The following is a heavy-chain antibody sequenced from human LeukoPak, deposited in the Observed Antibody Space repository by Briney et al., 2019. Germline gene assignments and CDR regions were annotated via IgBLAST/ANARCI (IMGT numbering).Heavy chain of an antibody. CDR1: GFTFSDYY. CDR3: TRDASGDTSSGPRMDV. D-gene: IGHD1-26*01. CDR2: ISSSSSYT. V-gene: IGHV3-11*05. J-gene: IGHJ6*02. Sequence: PGGSLRLSCAASGFTFSDYYMSWIRQAPGKGLEWVSYISSSSSYTNYADSVKGRFTISRDNSKNSLYLQMNSLRAEDTAVYYCTRDASGDTSSGPRMDVWGQGTTVTVS.